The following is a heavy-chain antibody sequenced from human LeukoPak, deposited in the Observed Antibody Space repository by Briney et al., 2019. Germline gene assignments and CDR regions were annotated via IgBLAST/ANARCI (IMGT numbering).Heavy chain of an antibody. D-gene: IGHD3-3*01. CDR3: ARDFWSGYDY. CDR2: ISSSSTTI. V-gene: IGHV3-48*01. J-gene: IGHJ4*02. Sequence: GGSLRLSCAASGFTFSSYSMNWVRQAPGKGLEWVSYISSSSTTIRYADSVKGRFTISRDNAKNSLYLQMNGLKAEDTAVYYCARDFWSGYDYWGQGTLVTVSS. CDR1: GFTFSSYS.